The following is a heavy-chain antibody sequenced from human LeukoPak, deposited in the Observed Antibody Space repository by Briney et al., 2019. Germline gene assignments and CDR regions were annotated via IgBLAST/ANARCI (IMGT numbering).Heavy chain of an antibody. V-gene: IGHV3-48*01. CDR2: ISSSSNTI. D-gene: IGHD3-22*01. CDR1: GFTFSSFG. Sequence: GGSLRLSCAASGFTFSSFGMNWVRQAPGKGLEWVSYISSSSNTIYYADSVKGRFTISRDNAKNSLYLQMNSLRAEDTAVYYCATVNYYDSSGCFDYWGQGILVTVSS. J-gene: IGHJ4*02. CDR3: ATVNYYDSSGCFDY.